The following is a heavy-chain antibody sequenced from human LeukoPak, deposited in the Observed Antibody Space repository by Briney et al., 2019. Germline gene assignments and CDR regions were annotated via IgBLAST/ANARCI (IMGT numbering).Heavy chain of an antibody. V-gene: IGHV1-2*02. CDR1: GYTFTGYY. D-gene: IGHD5-24*01. Sequence: ASVTVSCKASGYTFTGYYMHWVRQAPGQGLEWMGWINPNSGGTNYPPKLQGRVTMTTDTSTSTAYMELRSLRSDDTAVYYCARDFNGEMATIQDYWGQGTLVTVSS. CDR2: INPNSGGT. CDR3: ARDFNGEMATIQDY. J-gene: IGHJ4*02.